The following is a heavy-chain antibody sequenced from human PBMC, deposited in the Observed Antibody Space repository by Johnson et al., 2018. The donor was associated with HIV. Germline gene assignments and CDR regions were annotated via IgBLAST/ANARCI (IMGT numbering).Heavy chain of an antibody. Sequence: QVQLVESGGGVVQPGGSLRLSCAVSGFTFSSYGMHWVRQAPGKGLEWVAFIRYDGRNKYYADSVKGRFTISRDNSKNTLYLQMNSLRADDTAVYYCARDRVWFGELYAFDIWGQGTMVTVSS. CDR3: ARDRVWFGELYAFDI. V-gene: IGHV3-30*02. D-gene: IGHD3-10*01. CDR1: GFTFSSYG. CDR2: IRYDGRNK. J-gene: IGHJ3*02.